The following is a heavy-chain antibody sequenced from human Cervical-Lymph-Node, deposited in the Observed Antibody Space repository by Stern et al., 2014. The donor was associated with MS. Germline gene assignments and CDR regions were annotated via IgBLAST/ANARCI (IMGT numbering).Heavy chain of an antibody. CDR1: GFTFDDYA. V-gene: IGHV3-9*01. CDR2: IDWNSDNI. J-gene: IGHJ4*02. Sequence: EVQLVQSGGDLVQPGRSLRLSCAASGFTFDDYAMHWVRHGPGKGLEWVSGIDWNSDNIGYGDSVKGRFTISRDNAKNSLYLRMDSLRVEDTALYYCVKDRKGGGAGTDYWGQGTLVTVSS. D-gene: IGHD6-13*01. CDR3: VKDRKGGGAGTDY.